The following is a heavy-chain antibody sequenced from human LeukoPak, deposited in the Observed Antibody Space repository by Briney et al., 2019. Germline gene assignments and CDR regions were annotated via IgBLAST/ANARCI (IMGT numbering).Heavy chain of an antibody. V-gene: IGHV4-59*01. D-gene: IGHD3-10*01. CDR2: IYYSGST. Sequence: PSETLSLTCTVSGGSISSYYWSWIRQPPGKGLEWIGYIYYSGSTNYNPSLKSRVTISVDTSKNQFSLKLSSVTAADTAVYYCARAQITMVRGVIQNWFDPWGQGTLVTVSS. CDR1: GGSISSYY. J-gene: IGHJ5*02. CDR3: ARAQITMVRGVIQNWFDP.